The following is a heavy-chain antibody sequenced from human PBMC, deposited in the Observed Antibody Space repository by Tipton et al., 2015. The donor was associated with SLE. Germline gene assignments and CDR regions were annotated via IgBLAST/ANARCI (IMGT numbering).Heavy chain of an antibody. D-gene: IGHD1-26*01. V-gene: IGHV4-31*03. Sequence: LRLSCTVSGDSITDSGYSWNWVRQHPGAGLEWIGYIHHSGRTDYNPSLRSRVTISRDTSKNQFSPNVNSVTAADTAVYYCARQHSGGATDTWGQGTLVTVSS. CDR2: IHHSGRT. CDR1: GDSITDSGYS. CDR3: ARQHSGGATDT. J-gene: IGHJ5*02.